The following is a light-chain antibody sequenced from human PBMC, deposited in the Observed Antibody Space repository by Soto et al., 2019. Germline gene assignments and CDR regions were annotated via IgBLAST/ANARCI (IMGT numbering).Light chain of an antibody. J-gene: IGLJ1*01. CDR3: CSYLGATTYV. CDR2: EGI. Sequence: SLRSLPASVSGSPGQSNTISCTGTINTIGGYNVVSWYQQHPGTAPKVIIYEGIKRPSGVSNRFSGSISGSTASLTISGLQAEDEADYYCCSYLGATTYVFGTGTKVTGL. CDR1: INTIGGYNV. V-gene: IGLV2-23*01.